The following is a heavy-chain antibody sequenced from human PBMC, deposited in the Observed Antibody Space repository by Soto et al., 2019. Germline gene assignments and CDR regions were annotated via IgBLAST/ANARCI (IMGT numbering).Heavy chain of an antibody. CDR2: INAGNGNT. Sequence: ASVKVSCKASGYTFTSYAMHWVRQAPGQRLEWMGWINAGNGNTKYSQKFQGRVTITRDTSASTVYMELSSLSSDDTAVYYCARVHLLTSPNDFWGQAILVT. CDR3: ARVHLLTSPNDF. CDR1: GYTFTSYA. D-gene: IGHD1-20*01. J-gene: IGHJ4*02. V-gene: IGHV1-3*01.